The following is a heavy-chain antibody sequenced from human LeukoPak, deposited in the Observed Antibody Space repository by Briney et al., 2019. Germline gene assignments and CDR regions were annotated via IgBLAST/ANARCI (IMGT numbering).Heavy chain of an antibody. CDR1: GGSISSSSYS. J-gene: IGHJ2*01. D-gene: IGHD1-26*01. Sequence: PSETLSLTCTVSGGSISSSSYSWGWLRQPPGTGLERVGIIYYSGSTYYNPSVKSRVTISVDTSKNQFSLKLSSVTAADTAVYYCARGVGPRYFDLWGRGTLVTVSS. CDR3: ARGVGPRYFDL. V-gene: IGHV4-39*07. CDR2: IYYSGST.